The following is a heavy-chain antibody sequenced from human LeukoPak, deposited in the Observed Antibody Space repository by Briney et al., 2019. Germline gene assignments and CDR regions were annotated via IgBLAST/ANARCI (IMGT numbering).Heavy chain of an antibody. CDR2: IRSKAYGGTT. CDR1: GFTFGDYA. V-gene: IGHV3-49*04. J-gene: IGHJ4*02. D-gene: IGHD3-9*01. Sequence: SLRLSCTASGFTFGDYAMSWVRQAPGKGLEWVGFIRSKAYGGTTEYAASVKGRFTISRDDSKSIAYLQMNSLKTEDTAVYYCTRGGDILTGYRLYYFDYWGQGTLVTVSS. CDR3: TRGGDILTGYRLYYFDY.